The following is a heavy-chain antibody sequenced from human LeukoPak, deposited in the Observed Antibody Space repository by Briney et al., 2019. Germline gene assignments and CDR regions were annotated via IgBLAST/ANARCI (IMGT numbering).Heavy chain of an antibody. Sequence: SVKVSRKASGGTFSSYAISWVRQAPGQGLEWMGGIIPIFGTANYAQKFQGRVTITADESTSTAYMELSSLRSEDTAVYYCARDLGDDYGDYEDAFDIWGQGTMVTVSS. J-gene: IGHJ3*02. CDR3: ARDLGDDYGDYEDAFDI. V-gene: IGHV1-69*01. CDR1: GGTFSSYA. D-gene: IGHD4-17*01. CDR2: IIPIFGTA.